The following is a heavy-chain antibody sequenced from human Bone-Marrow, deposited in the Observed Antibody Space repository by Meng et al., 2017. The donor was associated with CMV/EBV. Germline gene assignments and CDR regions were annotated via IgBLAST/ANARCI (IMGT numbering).Heavy chain of an antibody. V-gene: IGHV4-59*01. CDR2: IFYSGST. Sequence: SETLSLTCTVSGGSMTNYYWSWIRQSPGKGLEWIGYIFYSGSTDYNPYLKSRVTISVDTSKKQFSPKLSSVTAADTAVYYCARLKFGELYGFAPWGQGNLVHVAS. CDR1: GGSMTNYY. J-gene: IGHJ5*02. D-gene: IGHD3-10*01. CDR3: ARLKFGELYGFAP.